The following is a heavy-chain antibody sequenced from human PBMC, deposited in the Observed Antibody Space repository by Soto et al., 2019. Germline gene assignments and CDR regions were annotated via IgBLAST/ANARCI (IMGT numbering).Heavy chain of an antibody. J-gene: IGHJ3*02. CDR1: GFSLSTRGVG. D-gene: IGHD3-9*01. CDR3: AHLYDNIYVFDM. V-gene: IGHV2-5*02. Sequence: QITLKESGPTLVKPTQTLTLTCTFSGFSLSTRGVGVGWIRQPPGKALEWLALIFRDDDKRYSPSLKSRLTITGDTSKNQVVLTTTNMDPMDTATYYCAHLYDNIYVFDMWGQGTMVTVSS. CDR2: IFRDDDK.